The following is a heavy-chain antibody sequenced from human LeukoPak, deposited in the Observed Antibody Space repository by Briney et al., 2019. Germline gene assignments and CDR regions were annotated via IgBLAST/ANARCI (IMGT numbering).Heavy chain of an antibody. CDR2: IKQDGSEK. Sequence: GGSRRLSCAASGFTFSSYWMSWVRQAPGKGLEWVANIKQDGSEKYYVDSVKGRFTISRDNAKNSLYLQMNSLRAEDTAVYYCARDRGYGSGSYYKNWGQGTLVTVSS. CDR1: GFTFSSYW. D-gene: IGHD3-10*01. J-gene: IGHJ4*02. CDR3: ARDRGYGSGSYYKN. V-gene: IGHV3-7*01.